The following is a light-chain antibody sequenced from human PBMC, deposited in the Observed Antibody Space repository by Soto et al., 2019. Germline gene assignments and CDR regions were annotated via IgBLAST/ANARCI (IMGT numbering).Light chain of an antibody. J-gene: IGKJ4*01. Sequence: EIVLTQSPATLSLSPGERATLSCRASQSVSSYLAWYQQKPGQAPRLLISDASNRATGIPARFSGSGSGTDFTLSVSSLEPEGFGVYYCQQRRDWPLTFGGGTKVEI. CDR3: QQRRDWPLT. V-gene: IGKV3-11*01. CDR1: QSVSSY. CDR2: DAS.